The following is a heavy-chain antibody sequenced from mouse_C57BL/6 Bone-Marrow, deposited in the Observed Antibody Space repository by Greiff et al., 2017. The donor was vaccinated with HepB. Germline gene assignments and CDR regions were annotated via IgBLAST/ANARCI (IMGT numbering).Heavy chain of an antibody. CDR1: GFTFSDYY. CDR2: ISNGGGST. J-gene: IGHJ4*01. CDR3: ARREMDY. Sequence: EVQGVESGGGLVQPGGSLKLSCAASGFTFSDYYMYWVRQTPEKRLEWVAYISNGGGSTYYPDTVKGRFTISRDNAKNTLYLQMSRLKSEDTAMYYCARREMDYWGQGTSVTVSS. V-gene: IGHV5-12*01.